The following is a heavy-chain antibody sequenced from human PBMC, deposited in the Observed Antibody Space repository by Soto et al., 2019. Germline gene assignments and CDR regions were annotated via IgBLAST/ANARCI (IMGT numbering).Heavy chain of an antibody. V-gene: IGHV2-5*02. J-gene: IGHJ4*02. Sequence: QITLKESGPTLVKPTQTLTLTCTFSGFSLSSNGMAVGWIRQPPGKALEWLALIYWADDKRYSPSLKTRLTISMDTSKNQVFLTRTNIDPVDTATSYCAHSRGWPPVQFDYWGQGTLVTVSS. CDR2: IYWADDK. CDR3: AHSRGWPPVQFDY. D-gene: IGHD6-19*01. CDR1: GFSLSSNGMA.